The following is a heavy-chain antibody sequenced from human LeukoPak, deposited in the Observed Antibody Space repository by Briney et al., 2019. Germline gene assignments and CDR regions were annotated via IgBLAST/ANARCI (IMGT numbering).Heavy chain of an antibody. Sequence: GGSLRLSCVVSGFTFSRYWMSWVRQAPGKGLEWVANINQDGSEQYYVDSVKGRFTLSRDNAKNSLYLQMNSLRTEDTAVYYCATSDSGYDYYFYYWGQGTLVTVSP. CDR1: GFTFSRYW. CDR3: ATSDSGYDYYFYY. J-gene: IGHJ4*02. D-gene: IGHD5-12*01. V-gene: IGHV3-7*03. CDR2: INQDGSEQ.